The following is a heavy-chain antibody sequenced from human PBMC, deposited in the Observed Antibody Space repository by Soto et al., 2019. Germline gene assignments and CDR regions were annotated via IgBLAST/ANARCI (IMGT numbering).Heavy chain of an antibody. CDR3: AKDGYYVSEGPPIDY. CDR1: GFTFSSYW. J-gene: IGHJ4*02. CDR2: INSDGISYL. Sequence: GGSLRLSCAASGFTFSSYWMHWVRQAPGKGLVWVSRINSDGISYLYYADSVKGRFTISRDNAKNSLYLQMNSLRAEDTAVYYCAKDGYYVSEGPPIDYWGQGTLVTVSS. V-gene: IGHV3-74*01. D-gene: IGHD3-10*01.